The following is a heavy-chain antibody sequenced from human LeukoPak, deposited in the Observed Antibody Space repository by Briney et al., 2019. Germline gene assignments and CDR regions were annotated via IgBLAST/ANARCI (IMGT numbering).Heavy chain of an antibody. Sequence: SETLSLTCTVSGGSISSSSFYWDWIRQPPGKGLEWIGEINHSGSTNYNPSLKSRVTISVDTSKNQFSLKLSSVTAADTAVYYCAGWYYYDSSGPYWGQGTLVTVSS. CDR1: GGSISSSSFY. CDR3: AGWYYYDSSGPY. J-gene: IGHJ4*02. CDR2: INHSGST. V-gene: IGHV4-39*07. D-gene: IGHD3-22*01.